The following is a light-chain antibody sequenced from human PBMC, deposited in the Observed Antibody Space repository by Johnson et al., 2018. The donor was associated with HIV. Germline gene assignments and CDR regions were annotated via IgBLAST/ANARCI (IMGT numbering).Light chain of an antibody. CDR2: ENN. V-gene: IGLV1-51*02. CDR3: GTWYSSLSAGV. Sequence: QSVLTQPPSVSAAPGQKVTISCSGSSSNIGNNYVSWYQQLPGTAPKLLIYENNKRPSGIPDRFSGSKSGTSATLGITGLQTGDEADYYCGTWYSSLSAGVFGTGTKVTGL. J-gene: IGLJ1*01. CDR1: SSNIGNNY.